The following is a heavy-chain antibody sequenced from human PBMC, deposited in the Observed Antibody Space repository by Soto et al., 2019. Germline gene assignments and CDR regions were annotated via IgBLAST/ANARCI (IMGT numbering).Heavy chain of an antibody. Sequence: PGGSLRLACAASGFAVSSNYMSWVRQAPGKGLEWVSLIYTVGTTYYADSVKGRFTISRDNSKNTLYPQMNSLRAEDTAVYYCARASKGSGYSPHAFDIWGQGTMVTVSS. CDR1: GFAVSSNY. J-gene: IGHJ3*02. D-gene: IGHD3-22*01. CDR2: IYTVGTT. V-gene: IGHV3-53*01. CDR3: ARASKGSGYSPHAFDI.